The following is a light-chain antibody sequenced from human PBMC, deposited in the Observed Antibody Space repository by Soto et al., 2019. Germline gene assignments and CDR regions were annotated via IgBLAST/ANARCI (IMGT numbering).Light chain of an antibody. J-gene: IGLJ2*01. CDR1: SSDVGGYNY. Sequence: QSVLTQPASVSGSPGQSITISCTGTSSDVGGYNYVSWYQQHPGKAPKLIIYEVTHRPSGVSNRFSGSKSGNTASLTISGLQAEDEADYYCSSYTTSSTPVFGGGTQLTVL. CDR3: SSYTTSSTPV. CDR2: EVT. V-gene: IGLV2-14*01.